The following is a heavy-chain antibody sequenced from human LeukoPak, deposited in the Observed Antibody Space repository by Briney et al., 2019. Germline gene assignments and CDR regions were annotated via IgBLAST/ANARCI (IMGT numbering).Heavy chain of an antibody. J-gene: IGHJ4*02. D-gene: IGHD3-22*01. V-gene: IGHV4-59*01. Sequence: SETLSLTCTVSGGSISSYYWSWIRQPPGKGLEWIGYIYYSGSTNYNPSLKRRVTISVDTSKNQFSLKLSSVTVADTAVYYCARDRVYYDSSGYDYWGQGTLVTVSS. CDR2: IYYSGST. CDR1: GGSISSYY. CDR3: ARDRVYYDSSGYDY.